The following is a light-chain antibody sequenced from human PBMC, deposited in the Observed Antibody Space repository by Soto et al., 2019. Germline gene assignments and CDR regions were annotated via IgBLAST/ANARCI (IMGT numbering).Light chain of an antibody. CDR3: QQYINWPVT. CDR1: QSVSSN. V-gene: IGKV3-15*01. Sequence: EIVMTQSPATLSVSPGERATLSCRASQSVSSNLAWYQQKPGQAPRLLIYGASTRATGIPARFSGSGSGTEFTLTISSLQSEDFAVYYCQQYINWPVTFGQGTKVEIK. CDR2: GAS. J-gene: IGKJ1*01.